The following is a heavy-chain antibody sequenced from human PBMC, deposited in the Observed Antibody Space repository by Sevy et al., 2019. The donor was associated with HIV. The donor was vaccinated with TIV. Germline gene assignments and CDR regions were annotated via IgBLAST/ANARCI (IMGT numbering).Heavy chain of an antibody. CDR3: ITFGYDSSGYYYYYYGMDV. D-gene: IGHD3-22*01. CDR1: GFTFSNAC. CDR2: IKSKTDGGTT. J-gene: IGHJ6*02. V-gene: IGHV3-15*01. Sequence: GGSLRLSCAASGFTFSNACMSWVRQAPGKGLEWVGHIKSKTDGGTTDYAAPVKGRFTISRDDSKNTLYLQMNSLKTEDTAVYYCITFGYDSSGYYYYYYGMDVWGQGTTVTVSS.